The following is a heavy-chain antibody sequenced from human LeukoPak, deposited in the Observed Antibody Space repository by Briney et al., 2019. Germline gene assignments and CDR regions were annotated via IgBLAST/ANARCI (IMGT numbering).Heavy chain of an antibody. CDR3: AKGKVWLGELGGIDY. D-gene: IGHD3-10*01. V-gene: IGHV3-30*18. CDR1: GFTFSSYG. J-gene: IGHJ4*02. CDR2: ISYDGSSE. Sequence: GGSLRLSCAASGFTFSSYGMHWVRQAPGKGLEWVALISYDGSSEYYADSVKGRLNISRDNSKNTLYLQMNSLRAEDTAVYYCAKGKVWLGELGGIDYWGQGTLVTVSS.